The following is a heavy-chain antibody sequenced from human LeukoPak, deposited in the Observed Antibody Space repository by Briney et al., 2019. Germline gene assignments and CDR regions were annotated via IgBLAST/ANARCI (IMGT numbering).Heavy chain of an antibody. J-gene: IGHJ4*02. D-gene: IGHD3-3*01. CDR1: GVSISSGGYY. CDR2: IYHSGST. V-gene: IGHV4-30-2*01. CDR3: ARGLRFLEWLY. Sequence: SETLSLTCTVSGVSISSGGYYWSWIRQPPGKGLEWIGYIYHSGSTYYNPSLKSRVIISVDRPKNQFSLKLSSVTVADTAVYYCARGLRFLEWLYWGQGTLVTVSS.